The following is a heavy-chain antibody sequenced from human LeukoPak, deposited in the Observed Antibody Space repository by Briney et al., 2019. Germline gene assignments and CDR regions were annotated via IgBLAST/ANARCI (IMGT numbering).Heavy chain of an antibody. J-gene: IGHJ4*02. D-gene: IGHD6-19*01. Sequence: SETLSLTCAVSGYSISSGYYWGWIRQPPGKGLEWIGYIYYSGSTNYNPSLKSRVTISVDTSKNQFSLKLSSVTAADTAVYYCGRESSSGFYFHYWGQGALVTVSS. CDR2: IYYSGST. CDR1: GYSISSGYY. CDR3: GRESSSGFYFHY. V-gene: IGHV4-61*01.